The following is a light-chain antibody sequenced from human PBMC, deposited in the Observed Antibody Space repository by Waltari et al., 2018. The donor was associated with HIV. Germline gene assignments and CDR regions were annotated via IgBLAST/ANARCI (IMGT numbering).Light chain of an antibody. CDR3: ATWDDSLSGSVL. V-gene: IGLV1-47*01. Sequence: QSVLTQPPSASGTPGQRVTISCSGSRYNIGSNYVYWYQDLPGTAPKLLISRNNQRPSGVPDRFSGSKSGTSASLAISGLRSEDEAAYYCATWDDSLSGSVLFGGGTKLTVL. CDR1: RYNIGSNY. CDR2: RNN. J-gene: IGLJ2*01.